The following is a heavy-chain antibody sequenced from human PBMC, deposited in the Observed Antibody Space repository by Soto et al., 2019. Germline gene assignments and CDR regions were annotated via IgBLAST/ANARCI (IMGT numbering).Heavy chain of an antibody. CDR3: ARDQRDDYGDYRLLKRGLDYYYMDV. CDR1: GGTFSSYT. Sequence: GASVKVSCKASGGTFSSYTISWVRQAPGQGLEWMGRIIPILGIANYAQKFQGRVTITADKSTSTAYMELSSLRSEDTAVYYCARDQRDDYGDYRLLKRGLDYYYMDVWGKGTTVTVSS. V-gene: IGHV1-69*04. J-gene: IGHJ6*03. CDR2: IIPILGIA. D-gene: IGHD4-17*01.